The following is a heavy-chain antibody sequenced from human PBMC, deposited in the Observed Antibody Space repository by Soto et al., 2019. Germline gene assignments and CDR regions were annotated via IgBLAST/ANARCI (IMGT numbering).Heavy chain of an antibody. V-gene: IGHV3-9*01. CDR1: GFTFDDYA. Sequence: GGSLRLSCAASGFTFDDYAMHWVRQAPGKGLEWVSGISWNSGSIGYADSVKGRFTISRDNAKNSLYLQMDSLRAEDTALYYCAKDITYDSSGRSYGMDVWGQGTTVTVSS. J-gene: IGHJ6*02. CDR2: ISWNSGSI. D-gene: IGHD3-22*01. CDR3: AKDITYDSSGRSYGMDV.